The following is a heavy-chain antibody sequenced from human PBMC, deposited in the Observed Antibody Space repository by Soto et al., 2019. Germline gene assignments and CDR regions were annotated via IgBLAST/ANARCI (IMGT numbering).Heavy chain of an antibody. Sequence: GGSLRLSCAASGFTFSSYGMHWVRQAPGKGLEWVAVIWYDGSNKYYADSVKGRFTISRDNSKNTLYLQMNSLRAEDTAVYYCARGHYYGSEFPSGWFDPWGQGTLVTVSS. J-gene: IGHJ5*02. CDR3: ARGHYYGSEFPSGWFDP. CDR1: GFTFSSYG. CDR2: IWYDGSNK. V-gene: IGHV3-33*01. D-gene: IGHD3-10*01.